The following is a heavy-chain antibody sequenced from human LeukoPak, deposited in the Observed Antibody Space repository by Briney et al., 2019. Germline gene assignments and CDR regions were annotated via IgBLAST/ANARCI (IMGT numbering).Heavy chain of an antibody. CDR1: GFTFSGYA. CDR2: ITITGSSP. V-gene: IGHV3-23*01. D-gene: IGHD6-13*01. Sequence: QPGGSLRLSCAASGFTFSGYAMAWVRQAPGKGLEWVSSITITGSSPSYADSVKGRFTVSRDNSKNTLYLQMNSLRAEDTAVYFCAKSSSSWSYYFNYWGQGTLVTVSS. CDR3: AKSSSSWSYYFNY. J-gene: IGHJ4*02.